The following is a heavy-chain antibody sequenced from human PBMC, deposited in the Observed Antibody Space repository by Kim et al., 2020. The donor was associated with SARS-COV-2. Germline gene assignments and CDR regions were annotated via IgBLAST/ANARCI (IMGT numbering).Heavy chain of an antibody. D-gene: IGHD4-4*01. Sequence: GGSLRLSCATSGLPFTIQWMSWVRQAPGKGLEWVANINDDGSGKYYLDSVEGRFTVSRDNGKHSVYLQMNSLRAEDTAVYCCASLHYFGMNFWGQGTTV. CDR3: ASLHYFGMNF. CDR2: INDDGSGK. J-gene: IGHJ6*02. CDR1: GLPFTIQW. V-gene: IGHV3-7*01.